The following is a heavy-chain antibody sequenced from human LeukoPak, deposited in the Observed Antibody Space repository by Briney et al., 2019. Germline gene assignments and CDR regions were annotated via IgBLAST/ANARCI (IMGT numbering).Heavy chain of an antibody. J-gene: IGHJ4*02. D-gene: IGHD3-10*01. V-gene: IGHV5-51*01. CDR2: IYPGDSDT. Sequence: NRGESLKISCKSSGYSFTSYWIGWVRRMPGKGLEWMGIIYPGDSDTRYSPSFQGQVTISADKSISTAYLQWSSLKASDTAMYYCARRRYYGSGSYAPFDYWGQGTLVTVSS. CDR3: ARRRYYGSGSYAPFDY. CDR1: GYSFTSYW.